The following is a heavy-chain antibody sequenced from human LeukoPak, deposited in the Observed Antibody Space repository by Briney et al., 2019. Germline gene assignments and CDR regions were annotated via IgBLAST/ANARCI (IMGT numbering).Heavy chain of an antibody. D-gene: IGHD3-22*01. CDR2: IYHNGST. J-gene: IGHJ4*02. CDR1: GGSISSGGYY. Sequence: PSETLSLTCTVSGGSISSGGYYWSWIRQPPGKGLEWIGYIYHNGSTYYNPSLKSRVTISVDRSKNQFSLKLSSVTAADTAVYYCARDSSGYYGYWGQGTLVTVSS. CDR3: ARDSSGYYGY. V-gene: IGHV4-30-2*01.